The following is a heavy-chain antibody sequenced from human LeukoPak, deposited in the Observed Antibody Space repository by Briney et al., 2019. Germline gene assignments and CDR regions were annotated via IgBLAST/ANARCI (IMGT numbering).Heavy chain of an antibody. J-gene: IGHJ4*02. CDR3: ARGYCGGDCYYTLYFDD. CDR2: ISSSCGTI. CDR1: GFTFLDHY. V-gene: IGHV3-11*01. Sequence: PGGSLRLSCAASGFTFLDHYMSSLGQGPGKGLEGDPFISSSCGTIYHVDPVKGRFPSPRDHPKNPPYVQLNSVRAHDKAVYYCARGYCGGDCYYTLYFDDWGRGTLVTVSS. D-gene: IGHD2-21*02.